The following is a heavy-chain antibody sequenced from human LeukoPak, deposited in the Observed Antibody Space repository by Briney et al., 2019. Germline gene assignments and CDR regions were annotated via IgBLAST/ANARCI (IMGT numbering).Heavy chain of an antibody. Sequence: PSETLSLTCTASGGSISSYYWSWIRQPPGKGLEWIGYIYYSGSTNYNPSLKSRVTISVDTSKNQFSLKLSSVTAADTAVYYCARQGPFIAAAGGAFDIWGQGTMVTVSS. CDR1: GGSISSYY. CDR2: IYYSGST. V-gene: IGHV4-59*08. D-gene: IGHD6-13*01. CDR3: ARQGPFIAAAGGAFDI. J-gene: IGHJ3*02.